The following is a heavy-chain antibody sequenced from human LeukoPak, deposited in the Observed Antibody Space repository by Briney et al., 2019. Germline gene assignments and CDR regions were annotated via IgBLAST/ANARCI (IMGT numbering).Heavy chain of an antibody. Sequence: GGSLRLSCAASGFTFSSYGMHWVRQAPGKGLEWVAVIWYDGSNKYYADSVKGRFTISSDNSKNTLYLQMNSLRAEDTAVYYCARVRRDYYGSGSYYWDYWGQGTLVTVSS. D-gene: IGHD3-10*01. CDR2: IWYDGSNK. CDR1: GFTFSSYG. CDR3: ARVRRDYYGSGSYYWDY. V-gene: IGHV3-33*01. J-gene: IGHJ4*02.